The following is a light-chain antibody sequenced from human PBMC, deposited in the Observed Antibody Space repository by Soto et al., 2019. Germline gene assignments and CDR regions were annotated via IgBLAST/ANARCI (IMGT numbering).Light chain of an antibody. V-gene: IGKV1-39*01. Sequence: DIQMTQSPSSLSASVGDRVTITCRASQSISSYLNLYQHKPGKAPKLLIYAASSLQSGVPSRFSGSGPGTDFTLTISSLQPEDFATYYCQQSYSTPQTFGQGTKVDIK. CDR1: QSISSY. CDR2: AAS. J-gene: IGKJ1*01. CDR3: QQSYSTPQT.